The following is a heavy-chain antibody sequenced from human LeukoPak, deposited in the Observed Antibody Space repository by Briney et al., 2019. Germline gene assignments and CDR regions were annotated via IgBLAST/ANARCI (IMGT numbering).Heavy chain of an antibody. Sequence: ASVKVSCKASGYTFTNYAIHWVRQAPGQRLEWMGCINVGNGNTKCSQNFQGRVTITRDTSASTAYMELSSLRSEDTAVYYCALQSCTSTSCYWAIDYWGQGTLVTVSS. CDR3: ALQSCTSTSCYWAIDY. V-gene: IGHV1-3*01. D-gene: IGHD2-2*01. J-gene: IGHJ4*02. CDR2: INVGNGNT. CDR1: GYTFTNYA.